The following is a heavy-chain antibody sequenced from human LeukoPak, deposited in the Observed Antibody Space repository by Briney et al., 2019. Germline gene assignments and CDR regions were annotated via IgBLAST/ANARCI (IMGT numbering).Heavy chain of an antibody. D-gene: IGHD3-9*01. CDR3: ARHRHDILTSVGYSFDP. Sequence: GESLKISCKGSGYSFTSYWIGWVRQMPGKGLEWMGIIYPGGSDTRYSQSFQGQVTSPADTSISTAYLQWSSLKASDTAMYYCARHRHDILTSVGYSFDPWGQGTLVTVSS. CDR1: GYSFTSYW. CDR2: IYPGGSDT. J-gene: IGHJ5*02. V-gene: IGHV5-51*01.